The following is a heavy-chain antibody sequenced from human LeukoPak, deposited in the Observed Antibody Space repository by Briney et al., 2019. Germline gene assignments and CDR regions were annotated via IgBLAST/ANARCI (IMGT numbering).Heavy chain of an antibody. D-gene: IGHD4-17*01. CDR3: AGLDYGDYYYYGMDV. Sequence: PSETLSLTCAVYGGSFSGYYWSWIRQPPGKGLEWIGEINHGGSTNYNPSLKGRVTISVDTSKNQFSLKLSSVTAAGTAVYYCAGLDYGDYYYYGMDVWGQGTTVTVSS. J-gene: IGHJ6*02. CDR1: GGSFSGYY. CDR2: INHGGST. V-gene: IGHV4-34*01.